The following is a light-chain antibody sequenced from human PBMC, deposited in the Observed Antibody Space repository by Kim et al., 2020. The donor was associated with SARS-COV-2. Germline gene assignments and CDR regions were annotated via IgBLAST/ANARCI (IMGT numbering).Light chain of an antibody. V-gene: IGLV2-14*03. CDR3: SAYTGSSTLWV. CDR1: SSDVGAYNY. CDR2: AVS. Sequence: QSALTQPASVSGSPGQSITISCTGTSSDVGAYNYVSWYQQHPGRAPKLMIYAVSKRPSGVSNRFSGSKSGNTASLTISGLQTEDEADYYCSAYTGSSTLWVFGGGTQLTVL. J-gene: IGLJ2*01.